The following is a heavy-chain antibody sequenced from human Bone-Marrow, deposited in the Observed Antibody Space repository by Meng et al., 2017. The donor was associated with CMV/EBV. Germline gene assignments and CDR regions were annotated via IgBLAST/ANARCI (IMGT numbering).Heavy chain of an antibody. Sequence: GESLKISCAASGFTLSRYWMHWVRQVPGKGLVWVSRTNEDGSLTNYADAVEGRFTISRDNAKNSLYLQMNSLRGEDTAVYYCARWVVPAARGRFDPWGQGTLVTVSS. V-gene: IGHV3-74*01. CDR2: TNEDGSLT. J-gene: IGHJ5*02. CDR3: ARWVVPAARGRFDP. D-gene: IGHD2-2*01. CDR1: GFTLSRYW.